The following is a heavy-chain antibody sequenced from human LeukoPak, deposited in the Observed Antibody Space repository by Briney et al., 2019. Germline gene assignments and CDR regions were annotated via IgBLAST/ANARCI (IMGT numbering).Heavy chain of an antibody. D-gene: IGHD6-19*01. V-gene: IGHV3-23*01. CDR3: AKGSVAGTKYYFDY. J-gene: IGHJ4*02. CDR2: ISGSGGST. CDR1: GFTFSTYV. Sequence: GGSLRLSCAASGFTFSTYVMSWVRQAPGKGLEWVSAISGSGGSTYYADSVKGRFTISRDNSKNTLYLQMNSLRAEDTAVYYCAKGSVAGTKYYFDYWGQGTLVTVSS.